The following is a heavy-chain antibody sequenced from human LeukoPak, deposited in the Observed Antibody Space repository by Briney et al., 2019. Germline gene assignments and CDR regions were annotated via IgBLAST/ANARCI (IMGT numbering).Heavy chain of an antibody. Sequence: VASVSVSCTASGGTFNNYTISWVRQAPGQGLEWMGGIIPIFGTANYAQKFQGRVTITADKSTTTAYTELSSLRSEDTAVYYCARSSIIAAAGPYYFDYWGQGTLVTVSS. D-gene: IGHD6-13*01. CDR1: GGTFNNYT. CDR2: IIPIFGTA. J-gene: IGHJ4*02. CDR3: ARSSIIAAAGPYYFDY. V-gene: IGHV1-69*06.